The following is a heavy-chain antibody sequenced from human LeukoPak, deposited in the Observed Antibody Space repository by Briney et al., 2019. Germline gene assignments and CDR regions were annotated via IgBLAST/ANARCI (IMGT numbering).Heavy chain of an antibody. Sequence: GGSLRLSCAASGFTFSDYYMSWIRQAPGKGLEWVAYISSSSSTNYADSVKGRFTISRDNAKNSLYLQMNSPRAEDTAVYYCARVPGKYAFDIWGQGTMVTVSA. CDR2: ISSSSST. D-gene: IGHD3-10*01. CDR3: ARVPGKYAFDI. CDR1: GFTFSDYY. J-gene: IGHJ3*02. V-gene: IGHV3-11*05.